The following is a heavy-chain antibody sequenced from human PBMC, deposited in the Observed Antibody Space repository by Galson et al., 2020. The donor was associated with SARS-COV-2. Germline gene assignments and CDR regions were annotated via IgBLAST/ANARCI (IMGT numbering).Heavy chain of an antibody. CDR3: ARDPGSPRHYYDSSGYYQI. CDR1: GGSISSGGYY. D-gene: IGHD3-22*01. Sequence: SETLSLTCTVSGGSISSGGYYWSWIRQHPGKGLEWIGYIYYSGSTYYNPSLKSRVTISVDTSKNQFSLKLSSVTAADTAVYYCARDPGSPRHYYDSSGYYQIWGQGTLVTVSS. J-gene: IGHJ4*02. V-gene: IGHV4-31*03. CDR2: IYYSGST.